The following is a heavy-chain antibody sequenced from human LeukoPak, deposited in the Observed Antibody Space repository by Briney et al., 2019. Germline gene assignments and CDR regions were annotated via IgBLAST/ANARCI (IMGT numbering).Heavy chain of an antibody. CDR1: GFTFSSYA. J-gene: IGHJ4*02. D-gene: IGHD6-19*01. Sequence: PGGSLRLSCAASGFTFSSYAMYWVRQAPGKGLEWVAVISYDGNNKFYADSVKGRFTISRDNSKNTLYLQMNSLRAEDTAVYYCATFPINSSGWYGGEENFDYWGQGTLVTVSS. V-gene: IGHV3-30-3*01. CDR3: ATFPINSSGWYGGEENFDY. CDR2: ISYDGNNK.